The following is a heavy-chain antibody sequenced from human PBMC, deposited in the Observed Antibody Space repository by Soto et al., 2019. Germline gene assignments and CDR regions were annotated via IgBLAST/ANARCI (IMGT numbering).Heavy chain of an antibody. D-gene: IGHD2-21*02. V-gene: IGHV2-26*01. CDR2: IFSDAER. CDR3: VRINADSDSYYYSMDV. J-gene: IGHJ6*02. Sequence: QVTLRESGPVLLKPTETLTLTCNVSGFSLTTGRMGVSWIRQPPGKALEWLAHIFSDAERSYSTFLQGRLTISTDGAGSQVVLTMTNMGPVDTGTYFCVRINADSDSYYYSMDVWGQGTTVTVSS. CDR1: GFSLTTGRMG.